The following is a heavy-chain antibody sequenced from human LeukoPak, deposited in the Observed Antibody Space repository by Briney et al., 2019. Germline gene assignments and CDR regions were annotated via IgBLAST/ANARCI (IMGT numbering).Heavy chain of an antibody. Sequence: ASVKVSCKASGGTFSSYAISWVRQAPGQGLEWMGGIIPIFGTANYAQKLQGRVTITADESTSTAYMELSSLRSEDTAVYYCARGWDTAMAHFDYWGQGTLVTVSS. CDR1: GGTFSSYA. V-gene: IGHV1-69*13. D-gene: IGHD5-18*01. CDR2: IIPIFGTA. J-gene: IGHJ4*02. CDR3: ARGWDTAMAHFDY.